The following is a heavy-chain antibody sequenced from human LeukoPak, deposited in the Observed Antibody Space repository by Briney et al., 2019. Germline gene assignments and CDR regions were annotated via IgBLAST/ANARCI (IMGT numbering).Heavy chain of an antibody. J-gene: IGHJ5*02. CDR2: IFSGGST. CDR3: ARDFGSSSGWYDR. CDR1: GFTVSSSY. D-gene: IGHD6-19*01. Sequence: PGGSLRLSCAASGFTVSSSYMNWVRQAPGKGLGWVSAIFSGGSTYYADSVRGRFTISRDNSMNTLYLQMNSLRAEDTALYYCARDFGSSSGWYDRWGQGTLVTVSS. V-gene: IGHV3-53*01.